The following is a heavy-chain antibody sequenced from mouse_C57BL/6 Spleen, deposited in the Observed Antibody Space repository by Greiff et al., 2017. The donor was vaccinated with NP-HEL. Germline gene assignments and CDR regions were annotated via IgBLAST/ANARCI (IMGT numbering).Heavy chain of an antibody. CDR3: TRSGDWDGDY. Sequence: QVQLQQSGAELVRPGASVTLSCKASGYTFTDYEMHWVKQTPVHGLEWIGAIDPETGGTAYNQKFKGKAILTADKSSSTAYMELRSLPSEDSAVYYCTRSGDWDGDYWGQGTTLTVSS. CDR1: GYTFTDYE. CDR2: IDPETGGT. D-gene: IGHD4-1*01. J-gene: IGHJ2*01. V-gene: IGHV1-15*01.